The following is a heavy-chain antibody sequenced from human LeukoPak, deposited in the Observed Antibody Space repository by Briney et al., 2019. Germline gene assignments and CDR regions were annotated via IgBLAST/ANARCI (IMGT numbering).Heavy chain of an antibody. CDR1: GFTFSSYW. CDR3: ARDWEGEYYYYGMDV. J-gene: IGHJ6*02. Sequence: PGGSLRLSCAASGFTFSSYWMSWVRQAPGKGLEWVANIKQDGSEKYYVDSVKGRFTISRDNAKNSLYLQMNSLRAEDTAVYYCARDWEGEYYYYGMDVWGQGTTVTVSS. D-gene: IGHD1-26*01. CDR2: IKQDGSEK. V-gene: IGHV3-7*01.